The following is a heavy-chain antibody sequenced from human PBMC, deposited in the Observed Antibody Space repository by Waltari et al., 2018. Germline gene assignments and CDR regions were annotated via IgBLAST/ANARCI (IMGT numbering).Heavy chain of an antibody. V-gene: IGHV3-21*01. CDR2: SSSSSSDI. CDR1: GFTFSSYS. Sequence: EVQLVESGGGLVKPGGSLRLSCVASGFTFSSYSMNWVRQAPGKGLEWVSSSSSSSSDIYYADSVKGRFTISRDNAKNSLYLQMNSLRAEDTAVYYCARQGDYYYYMDVWGKGTTVTVSS. CDR3: ARQGDYYYYMDV. J-gene: IGHJ6*03.